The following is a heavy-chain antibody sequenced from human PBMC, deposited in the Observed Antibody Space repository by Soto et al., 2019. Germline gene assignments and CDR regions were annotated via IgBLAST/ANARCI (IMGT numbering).Heavy chain of an antibody. D-gene: IGHD3-10*01. CDR1: GGSFSSYT. CDR3: ARDSGNGSGSYYIRNTWFDA. Sequence: KVSCKDSGGSFSSYTISWVRQAPGQGLEWMGRIIPILGIANYAQKFQGRVTITADKSTSTAYMELSSLRSEDTAVYYCARDSGNGSGSYYIRNTWFDALGQGTLLTFSS. V-gene: IGHV1-69*04. CDR2: IIPILGIA. J-gene: IGHJ5*02.